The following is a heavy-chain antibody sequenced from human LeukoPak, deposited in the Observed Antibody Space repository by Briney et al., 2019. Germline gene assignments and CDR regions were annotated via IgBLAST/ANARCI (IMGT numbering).Heavy chain of an antibody. CDR3: ATPRTAPYYYYGMDV. V-gene: IGHV1-18*01. Sequence: GASVKVSCKASGYTFTSYGISWVRQAPGQGLEWMGWISAYNGNTNYAQKLKGRVTMTTDTSTSTAYMELRSLRSDDAAVYYCATPRTAPYYYYGMDVWGQGTTVTVSS. CDR2: ISAYNGNT. D-gene: IGHD1-14*01. J-gene: IGHJ6*02. CDR1: GYTFTSYG.